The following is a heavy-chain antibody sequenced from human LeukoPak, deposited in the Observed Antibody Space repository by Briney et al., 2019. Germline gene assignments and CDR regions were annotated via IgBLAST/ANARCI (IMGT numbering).Heavy chain of an antibody. CDR3: ARGGLAYCGGDCSPYYFDY. CDR1: GGSFSGYY. J-gene: IGHJ4*02. Sequence: SETLSLTCAVYGGSFSGYYWSWIRQPPGKGREWIGEINHSGSTNYNPSLKSRVTISVDTSKNQFSLKLSSVTAADTAVYYCARGGLAYCGGDCSPYYFDYWGQGTLVTVSS. D-gene: IGHD2-21*02. CDR2: INHSGST. V-gene: IGHV4-34*01.